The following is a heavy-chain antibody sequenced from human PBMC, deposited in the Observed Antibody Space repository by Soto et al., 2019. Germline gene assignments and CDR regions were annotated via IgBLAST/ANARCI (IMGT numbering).Heavy chain of an antibody. CDR3: TYHPEGFDSSGYYSNVY. V-gene: IGHV3-15*07. D-gene: IGHD3-22*01. CDR1: GFTFSNAW. Sequence: PGGSLRLSCAASGFTFSNAWMNWVRQAPGKGLEWVGRIKSKTDGGTTDYAAPVKGRFTISRDDSKNTLYLQMNSLKTEDTAVYYCTYHPEGFDSSGYYSNVYWGQETLVTVSS. J-gene: IGHJ4*02. CDR2: IKSKTDGGTT.